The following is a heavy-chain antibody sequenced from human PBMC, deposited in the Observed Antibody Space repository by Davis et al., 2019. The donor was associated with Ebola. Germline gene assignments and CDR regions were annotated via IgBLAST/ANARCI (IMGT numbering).Heavy chain of an antibody. CDR1: GFTFTSSA. J-gene: IGHJ6*02. Sequence: AASVKVSCKASGFTFTSSAVQWVRQPRGQRLEWIGWIVVGRGNADYAQKFQERVTFTRDISTNTAYMELSSLRSEDTAVYYCAADTSGGSYLYYYYYYGMDVWGQGTTVTVSS. V-gene: IGHV1-58*01. CDR2: IVVGRGNA. CDR3: AADTSGGSYLYYYYYYGMDV. D-gene: IGHD1-26*01.